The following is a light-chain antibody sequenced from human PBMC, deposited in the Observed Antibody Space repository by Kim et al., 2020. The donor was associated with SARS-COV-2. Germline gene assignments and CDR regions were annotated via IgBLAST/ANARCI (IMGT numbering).Light chain of an antibody. J-gene: IGLJ3*02. CDR3: AAWDDSLSGWV. CDR2: SKN. CDR1: SSNMGSNY. Sequence: GQRVPISCYVRSSNMGSNYVYWYQQLPGAAPKLRIYSKNQRPSGVPDRFSGSKSGNSASLAISGLRSEDEANYYCAAWDDSLSGWVFGGGTQLTVL. V-gene: IGLV1-47*02.